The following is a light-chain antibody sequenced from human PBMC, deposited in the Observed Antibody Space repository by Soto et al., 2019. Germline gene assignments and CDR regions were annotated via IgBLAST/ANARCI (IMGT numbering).Light chain of an antibody. J-gene: IGKJ2*01. Sequence: DIQMTQSASSLSASVGDRVTITCRSSQNILTYLNWYQQRAGEAPRFLIYAASNLQDGVSSRFSGSESRTEFTLTISSLQPEDFATYYCQQSYSVPLTFGEGTKLEMK. V-gene: IGKV1-39*01. CDR3: QQSYSVPLT. CDR2: AAS. CDR1: QNILTY.